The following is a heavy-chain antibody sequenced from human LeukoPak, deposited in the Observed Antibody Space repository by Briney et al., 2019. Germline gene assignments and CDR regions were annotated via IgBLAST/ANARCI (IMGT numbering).Heavy chain of an antibody. CDR1: GFTFSNYA. CDR3: ARELAGGSYYPITDY. J-gene: IGHJ4*02. D-gene: IGHD1-26*01. V-gene: IGHV3-23*01. CDR2: ISGGGGST. Sequence: PGGSLRLSCAGSGFTFSNYAMSWVRQAPGKGLEWVSGISGGGGSTYYADSVKGRFTISRDNSKNTLYLQMNSLRAEDTAVYYCARELAGGSYYPITDYWGQGTLVTVSS.